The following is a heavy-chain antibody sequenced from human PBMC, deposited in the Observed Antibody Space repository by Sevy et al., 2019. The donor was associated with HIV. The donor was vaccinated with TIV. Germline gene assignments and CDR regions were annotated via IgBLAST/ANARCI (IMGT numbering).Heavy chain of an antibody. Sequence: GGSLRLSCAASGFTFSSFWMTWVRQAPGKGLEWVANINQDGSEIHYVDTVKGRFSISRDNANNSLNLQMNSLRAADTAVYYCARALYAYSSYWGQGTLVTVSS. CDR1: GFTFSSFW. J-gene: IGHJ4*02. CDR2: INQDGSEI. D-gene: IGHD4-4*01. CDR3: ARALYAYSSY. V-gene: IGHV3-7*01.